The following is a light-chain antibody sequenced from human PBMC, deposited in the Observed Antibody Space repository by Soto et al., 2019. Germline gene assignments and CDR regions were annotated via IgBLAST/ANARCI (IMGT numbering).Light chain of an antibody. CDR3: MQGTHWPP. CDR1: QSLVYSDGNTY. V-gene: IGKV2-30*01. J-gene: IGKJ2*01. Sequence: DVVMTQSPLSLPVTLGQPASISCRSSQSLVYSDGNTYLNWFQQRPGQSPRRLIYKVSNRDSGVPDRLSGRGSSTEFTLTISRVEAEDVGVYYCMQGTHWPPFGEGTKMEIK. CDR2: KVS.